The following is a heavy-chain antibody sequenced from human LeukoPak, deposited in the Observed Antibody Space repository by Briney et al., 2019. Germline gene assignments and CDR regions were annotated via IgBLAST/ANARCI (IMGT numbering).Heavy chain of an antibody. V-gene: IGHV4-30-4*08. J-gene: IGHJ6*03. Sequence: SETLSLTCTVSGGSISSGDYYWSWIRQPPGKGLEWIGYIYYSGSTYYNPSLKSRVTISVDTSQNQFSLKLSSVTAADTAVYYCARGDFWSGGYYYYYMDVWGKGTTVTVSS. CDR2: IYYSGST. D-gene: IGHD3-3*01. CDR3: ARGDFWSGGYYYYYMDV. CDR1: GGSISSGDYY.